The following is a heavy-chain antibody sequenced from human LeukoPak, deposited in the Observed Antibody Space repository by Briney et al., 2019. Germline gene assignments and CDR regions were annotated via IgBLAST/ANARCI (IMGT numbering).Heavy chain of an antibody. V-gene: IGHV3-21*01. CDR3: AREDYGSGSYWFDP. CDR1: GFTFSSYS. CDR2: ISSSSSYI. D-gene: IGHD3-10*01. Sequence: GGSLRLSCAASGFTFSSYSMNWVRQAPGKGLEWVSSISSSSSYIYYADSVKGGFTISRDNAKNSLYLQINSLRAEDTAVYYCAREDYGSGSYWFDPWGQGTLVTVSS. J-gene: IGHJ5*02.